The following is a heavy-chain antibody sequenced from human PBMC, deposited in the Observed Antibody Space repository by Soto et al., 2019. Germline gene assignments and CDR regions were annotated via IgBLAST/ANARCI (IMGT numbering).Heavy chain of an antibody. J-gene: IGHJ4*02. Sequence: EVQLVESGGGLVQPGGSLRLSCEASGFTFSSYWMHWVRQAPGKGLVWVSRIKTDGSVTSYADSVKGRFTISRDNAKNTLYLQMNSLRAEDTAVYYCARVGVGAYYFDYWGQGTLVTVSS. CDR1: GFTFSSYW. D-gene: IGHD1-26*01. V-gene: IGHV3-74*01. CDR2: IKTDGSVT. CDR3: ARVGVGAYYFDY.